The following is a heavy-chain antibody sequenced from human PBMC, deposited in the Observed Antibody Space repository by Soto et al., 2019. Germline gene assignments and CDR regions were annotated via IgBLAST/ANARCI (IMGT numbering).Heavy chain of an antibody. J-gene: IGHJ6*02. CDR1: GGSVSSGSYY. V-gene: IGHV4-61*01. Sequence: SETLSLTCTVSGGSVSSGSYYWIWIRQPPGKGLEWIGYIYYSGSTNYNPSLKSRVTISVDTSRNQFSLKLSSVTAADTAVYYCARDAPRYCSGTSCLNYYYYGMDVWGQGTTVTVSS. CDR2: IYYSGST. D-gene: IGHD2-2*01. CDR3: ARDAPRYCSGTSCLNYYYYGMDV.